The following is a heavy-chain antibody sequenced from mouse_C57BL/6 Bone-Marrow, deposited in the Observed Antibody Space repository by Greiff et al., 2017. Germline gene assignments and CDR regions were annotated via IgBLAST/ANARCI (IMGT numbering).Heavy chain of an antibody. Sequence: QVQLQQSGPGLVAPSQSLSITCTVSGFSLTSYGVHWVRQPPGKGLEWLVVIWSDGSTTYNSALKSRLSISKDNSKSQVFLKMNSLQTDDTAMYYCARHDGSSYYAMDYWGQGTSVTVSS. CDR1: GFSLTSYG. CDR2: IWSDGST. V-gene: IGHV2-6-1*01. CDR3: ARHDGSSYYAMDY. D-gene: IGHD1-1*01. J-gene: IGHJ4*01.